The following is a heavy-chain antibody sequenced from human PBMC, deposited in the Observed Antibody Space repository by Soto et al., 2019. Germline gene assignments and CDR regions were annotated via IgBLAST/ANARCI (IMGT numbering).Heavy chain of an antibody. CDR1: GGSISSGGYY. CDR2: ICYSGST. CDR3: ARGVTMVRGVIHTPYFDY. Sequence: QVQLQESGPGLVKPSQTLFLTCTVSGGSISSGGYYWSWIRQHPGKGLEWIGYICYSGSTYYNPSLKSRVTISVDTSKNQFSLKLSSVTAADTAVYYCARGVTMVRGVIHTPYFDYWGQGTLVTVSS. J-gene: IGHJ4*02. V-gene: IGHV4-31*03. D-gene: IGHD3-10*01.